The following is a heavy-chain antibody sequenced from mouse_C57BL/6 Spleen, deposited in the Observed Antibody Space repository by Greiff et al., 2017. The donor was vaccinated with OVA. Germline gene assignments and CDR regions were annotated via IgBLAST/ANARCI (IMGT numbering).Heavy chain of an antibody. CDR1: GYTFTRYW. V-gene: IGHV1-50*01. CDR3: ARSNFDV. Sequence: QVQLQQPGAELVKPGASVKLSCKASGYTFTRYWLQWVKQRPGQGLEGIGEIDPSDSYTNYNQQFKGKATLTVDTASRTAYMQLSSLTSEDSAVYYCARSNFDVWGTGTTVTVSS. J-gene: IGHJ1*03. CDR2: IDPSDSYT.